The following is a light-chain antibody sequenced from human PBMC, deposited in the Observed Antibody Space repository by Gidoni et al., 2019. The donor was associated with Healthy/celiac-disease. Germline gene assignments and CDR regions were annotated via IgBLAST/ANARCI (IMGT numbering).Light chain of an antibody. CDR3: QQRSNWLT. CDR2: DAS. CDR1: QSVSSY. J-gene: IGKJ4*01. Sequence: EFVFTQSPATLSLSPGERATLSCRASQSVSSYLAWYQQKPGQAPRLLIYDASNRATGIPARFSGSGSGTDFTLTIRSLEPEDFAVYYCQQRSNWLTFGGGTKVEIK. V-gene: IGKV3-11*01.